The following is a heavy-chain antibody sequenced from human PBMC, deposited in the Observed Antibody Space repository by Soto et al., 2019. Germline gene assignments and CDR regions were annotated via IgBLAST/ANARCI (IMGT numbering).Heavy chain of an antibody. V-gene: IGHV3-23*01. Sequence: EVQLLESGGGLVQPGGSLRLSCAASGFTFSSYAMSWVRQAPGKGLEWVSAISGTGGTTYYADSVKGRFTISRDNSRNTMHLQMNSLRAEDTAIYYCAKFFVETGGSSGWPWSFHVWGHGTLVTVSS. J-gene: IGHJ4*01. D-gene: IGHD6-25*01. CDR1: GFTFSSYA. CDR2: ISGTGGTT. CDR3: AKFFVETGGSSGWPWSFHV.